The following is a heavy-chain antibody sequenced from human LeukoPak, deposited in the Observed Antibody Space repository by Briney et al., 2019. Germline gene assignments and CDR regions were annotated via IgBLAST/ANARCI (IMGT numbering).Heavy chain of an antibody. CDR3: AGDLVWSSGSYYIDY. CDR1: GFTFSSYS. Sequence: GGSLRLSCAASGFTFSSYSMNWVRQAPGKGLEWISYISSTGATIKTADSVKGRFTISRDNVKNSLDLQMTSLRDEDTALYFCAGDLVWSSGSYYIDYWGQGTPVTVSS. CDR2: ISSTGATI. V-gene: IGHV3-48*02. D-gene: IGHD3-22*01. J-gene: IGHJ4*02.